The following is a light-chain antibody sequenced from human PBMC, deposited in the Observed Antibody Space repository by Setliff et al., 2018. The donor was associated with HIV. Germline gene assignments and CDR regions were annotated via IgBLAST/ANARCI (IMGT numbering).Light chain of an antibody. V-gene: IGLV2-14*03. CDR3: SSYTSSTPLYV. CDR1: SSDVSTYNF. J-gene: IGLJ1*01. Sequence: HSVLTQPASVSGSPGQSITISCTGTSSDVSTYNFVSWYQQHPGKAPKLMIYDVSYRPSGVSNRISGSKSGNTASLTISGLQAEDEADYYCSSYTSSTPLYVFGNGTKATVL. CDR2: DVS.